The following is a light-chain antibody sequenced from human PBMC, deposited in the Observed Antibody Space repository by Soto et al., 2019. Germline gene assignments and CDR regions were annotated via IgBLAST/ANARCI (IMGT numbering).Light chain of an antibody. CDR3: QQSYSTPFA. Sequence: IQLTQSPSSLSSSVGDIFTITCLASQGISSALAWYQQKPGKAPKLLIYAASTLQSGVPSRFSGSGSGTDFTLTISSLQPEDFATYYCQQSYSTPFAFGQGTRLEIK. CDR2: AAS. CDR1: QGISSA. V-gene: IGKV1-39*01. J-gene: IGKJ5*01.